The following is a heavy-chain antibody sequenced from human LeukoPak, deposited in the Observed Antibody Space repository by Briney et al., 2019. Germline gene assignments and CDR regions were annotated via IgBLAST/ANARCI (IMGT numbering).Heavy chain of an antibody. CDR2: IYLDGSRA. CDR1: GFTFTNYW. V-gene: IGHV3-7*01. J-gene: IGHJ6*03. D-gene: IGHD2-2*01. Sequence: GGSLRLSCAVSGFTFTNYWMSWARQSPGKGLEWVANIYLDGSRAYYVDSVKGRFTISRDNAKNSLFLQMNSLIAEDTAVYYCGRAGPVTKDHFMDVWGKGTTVTVSS. CDR3: GRAGPVTKDHFMDV.